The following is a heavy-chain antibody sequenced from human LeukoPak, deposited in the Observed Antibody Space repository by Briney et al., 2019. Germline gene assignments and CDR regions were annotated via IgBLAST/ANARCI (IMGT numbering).Heavy chain of an antibody. J-gene: IGHJ4*02. Sequence: ASVKVSCKASGYTFTGYYMHWVRQASGQGLEWMGWINPNSGGTNYAQKFQGRVTMTRDTSISTAYMELSRLRSDDTAVYYCARDHSSGWYGDYWGQGTLDTVSS. D-gene: IGHD6-19*01. CDR2: INPNSGGT. CDR3: ARDHSSGWYGDY. V-gene: IGHV1-2*02. CDR1: GYTFTGYY.